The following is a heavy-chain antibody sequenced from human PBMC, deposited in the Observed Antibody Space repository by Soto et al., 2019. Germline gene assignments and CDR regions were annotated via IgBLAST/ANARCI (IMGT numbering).Heavy chain of an antibody. CDR2: ISDTGGST. V-gene: IGHV3-23*01. J-gene: IGHJ5*02. CDR3: AKAGAISSTWHSTWFDP. CDR1: GFSFNNYI. D-gene: IGHD6-13*01. Sequence: EVQLLESGGALVPPGGSLRLSCAASGFSFNNYIMNWVRQAPGKGLEWVSGISDTGGSTDYADSVKGRFTISRDNSKNTLCLQKNRLRADDTAMYYCAKAGAISSTWHSTWFDPWGQGTVVTVSS.